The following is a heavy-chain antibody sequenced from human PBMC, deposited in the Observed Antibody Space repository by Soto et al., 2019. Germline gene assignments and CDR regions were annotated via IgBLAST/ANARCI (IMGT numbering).Heavy chain of an antibody. D-gene: IGHD2-15*01. CDR1: GFPFSSYG. CDR2: ISYDGSNK. CDR3: AGGQYYLDY. Sequence: QVQLVESGGGVVQPGRSLRLSCAASGFPFSSYGMHWVRQAPGKGLEWVAHISYDGSNKHYTDSVKGRFTISRDNSKNMLYLQMSSLRAEDTAVYYCAGGQYYLDYCGQGTRASVSS. V-gene: IGHV3-30*03. J-gene: IGHJ4*02.